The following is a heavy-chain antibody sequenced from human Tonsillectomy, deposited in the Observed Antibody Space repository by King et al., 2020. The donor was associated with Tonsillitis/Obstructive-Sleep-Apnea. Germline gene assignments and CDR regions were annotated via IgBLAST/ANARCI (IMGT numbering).Heavy chain of an antibody. CDR2: IFYSGST. J-gene: IGHJ6*03. V-gene: IGHV4-59*08. Sequence: QLQESGPGLVKPSETLSLTCTVSADSISSYYWSWLRQPPGKGLEWIGYIFYSGSTNYNPTLKTRVTISGDTSKTQFSLKLSSVTAADTAVYYCARLAGWYFYMDVWGKGTTVTVSS. CDR1: ADSISSYY. CDR3: ARLAGWYFYMDV.